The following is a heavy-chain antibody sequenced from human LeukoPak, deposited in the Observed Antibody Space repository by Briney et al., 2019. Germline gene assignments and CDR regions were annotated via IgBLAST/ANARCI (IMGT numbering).Heavy chain of an antibody. D-gene: IGHD2-2*01. CDR2: INPNSGAT. Sequence: ASVKVSCKASGYTFTDYYMHWVRQAPGQGLEWMGWINPNSGATNFAQKFQGRVTMTSDTSISTAYMELSRLRSDDTAVYFCARAYCSSTSCFNFDYWGQGTLVTVSS. CDR3: ARAYCSSTSCFNFDY. J-gene: IGHJ4*02. CDR1: GYTFTDYY. V-gene: IGHV1-2*02.